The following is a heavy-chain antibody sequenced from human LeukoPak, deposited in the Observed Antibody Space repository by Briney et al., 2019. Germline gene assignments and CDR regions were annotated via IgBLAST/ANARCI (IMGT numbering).Heavy chain of an antibody. CDR1: GGSFCGYY. CDR3: ARAHFYCSGGSCYHDGGFDY. D-gene: IGHD2-15*01. J-gene: IGHJ4*02. V-gene: IGHV4-34*01. CDR2: INHSGGT. Sequence: SGTLSLTCAVYGGSFCGYYWSWIGQPPGRGLEWFGEINHSGGTTYNTALNGRVTISVDTSKNQVSLKLSSVTAADTAVYYCARAHFYCSGGSCYHDGGFDYWGQGTLVTVSS.